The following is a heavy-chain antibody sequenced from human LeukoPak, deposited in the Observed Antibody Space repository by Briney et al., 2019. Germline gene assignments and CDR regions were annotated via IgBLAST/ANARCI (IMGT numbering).Heavy chain of an antibody. CDR1: GDTFTSYD. CDR2: MNPNSGNT. CDR3: ARGAGLAPYYDFWSGYSTRNGFDP. J-gene: IGHJ5*02. V-gene: IGHV1-8*01. Sequence: GASVKVSCKASGDTFTSYDINWVRQATGQGLEWMGWMNPNSGNTGYAQKFQGRVTMTRNTSISTAYMELSSLRSEDTAVYYCARGAGLAPYYDFWSGYSTRNGFDPWGQGTLVTVSS. D-gene: IGHD3-3*01.